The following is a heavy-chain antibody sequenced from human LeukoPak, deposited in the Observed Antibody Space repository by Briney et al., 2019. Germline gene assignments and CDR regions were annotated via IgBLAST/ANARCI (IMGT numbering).Heavy chain of an antibody. D-gene: IGHD2-15*01. Sequence: GASVNVSCKSSVCTFSSYVIRGVRQAPGQEGDCVGRIIPILGIANYAQKFQGRVTITADKSTSTAYMELSSLRSEDTAVYYCARLVVAATEDAFDIWGQGTMVTVSS. CDR3: ARLVVAATEDAFDI. CDR1: VCTFSSYV. V-gene: IGHV1-69*04. J-gene: IGHJ3*02. CDR2: IIPILGIA.